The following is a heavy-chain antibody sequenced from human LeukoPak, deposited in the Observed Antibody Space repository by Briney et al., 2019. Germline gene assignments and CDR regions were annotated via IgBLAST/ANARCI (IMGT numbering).Heavy chain of an antibody. J-gene: IGHJ4*02. Sequence: PGGSLRLSCATSGFTFSDSRMTWVRQAPGKGLQWVANINRDGTEKHFLDSVEGRFTISRDNAKKSLYLQMSSLRPQDTALYFCVRGDWYFESWGQGTLVTVSS. CDR1: GFTFSDSR. CDR2: INRDGTEK. D-gene: IGHD2-21*01. CDR3: VRGDWYFES. V-gene: IGHV3-7*04.